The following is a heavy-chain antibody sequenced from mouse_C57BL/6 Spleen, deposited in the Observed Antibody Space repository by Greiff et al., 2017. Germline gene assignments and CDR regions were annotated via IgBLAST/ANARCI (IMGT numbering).Heavy chain of an antibody. V-gene: IGHV1-54*01. D-gene: IGHD2-4*01. Sequence: QVQLQQSGAELVRPRTSVKVSCKASGYAFTNYLIEWVKQRPGQGLEWIGVINPGSGGTNYNEKFKGKATLTADKSSSTAYMQLSSLTSEDSAVYFCATNYDYDVGFAYWGQGTLVTVSA. J-gene: IGHJ3*01. CDR2: INPGSGGT. CDR1: GYAFTNYL. CDR3: ATNYDYDVGFAY.